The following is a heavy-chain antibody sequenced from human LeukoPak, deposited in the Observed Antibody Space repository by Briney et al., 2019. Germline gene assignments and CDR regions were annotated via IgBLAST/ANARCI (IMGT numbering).Heavy chain of an antibody. CDR1: GFTFSNYA. Sequence: GGCLRLSCAASGFTFSNYAMTWVRQAPGKGLEWVSTLSGSGGSTYFADSVKGRFTISRDNSKNRLYLKMNSLRAEDTGVYYCAKESTVTPGNVNWFDPWGQGTLVTVSP. CDR2: LSGSGGST. D-gene: IGHD4-17*01. CDR3: AKESTVTPGNVNWFDP. V-gene: IGHV3-23*01. J-gene: IGHJ5*02.